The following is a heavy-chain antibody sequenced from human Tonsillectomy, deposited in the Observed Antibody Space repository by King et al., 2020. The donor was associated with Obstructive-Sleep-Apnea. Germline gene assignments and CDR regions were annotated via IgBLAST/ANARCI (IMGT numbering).Heavy chain of an antibody. D-gene: IGHD1-26*01. CDR2: ISYDGSNK. Sequence: VQLVESGGGVVQPGRSLRLSCAASGFTFSSYGMHWVRQAPGKGLEGVALISYDGSNKYYVDSVKGRFTISRDNSKNTLHLQMNSLRAEDTAVYYCAKDSGGPTLNYWGRGTLVTVSS. J-gene: IGHJ4*02. V-gene: IGHV3-30*18. CDR1: GFTFSSYG. CDR3: AKDSGGPTLNY.